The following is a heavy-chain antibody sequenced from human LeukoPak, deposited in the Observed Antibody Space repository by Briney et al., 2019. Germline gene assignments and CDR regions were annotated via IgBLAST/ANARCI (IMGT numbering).Heavy chain of an antibody. Sequence: SVTLSLTCAVSGYSISSGYYWGWIRQPPGKGLEWIGSIYHSGSTYYNPSLKSRVTISVDTSKNQFSLKLSSVTAADTAVYYCARDLDTAMAVDYWGQGTLVTVSS. J-gene: IGHJ4*02. CDR1: GYSISSGYY. CDR3: ARDLDTAMAVDY. D-gene: IGHD5-18*01. CDR2: IYHSGST. V-gene: IGHV4-38-2*02.